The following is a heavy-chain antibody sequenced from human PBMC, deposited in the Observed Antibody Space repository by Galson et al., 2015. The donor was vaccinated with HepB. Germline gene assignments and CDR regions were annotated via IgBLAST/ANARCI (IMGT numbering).Heavy chain of an antibody. CDR1: GYTFTSYD. D-gene: IGHD1-26*01. Sequence: SVKVSCKASGYTFTSYDINWVRQATGQGLEWMGWMNPNSGNTGYAQKFQGRVTMTRNTSISTAYMELSSLRSEDTAVYYCARDRWGVGATDFDYWGQGTLVTVSS. J-gene: IGHJ4*02. V-gene: IGHV1-8*01. CDR2: MNPNSGNT. CDR3: ARDRWGVGATDFDY.